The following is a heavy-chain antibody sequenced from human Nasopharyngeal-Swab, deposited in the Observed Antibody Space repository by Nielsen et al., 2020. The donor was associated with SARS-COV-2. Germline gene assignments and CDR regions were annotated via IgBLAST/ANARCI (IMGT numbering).Heavy chain of an antibody. CDR2: ISWDSGGI. J-gene: IGHJ2*01. CDR1: GFTFDNYG. Sequence: SLKISCAASGFTFDNYGMHWVRLGPGKGLEWVSGISWDSGGIDYADSVKGRFTISRDNAKSSLYLEMNSLRPEDTALYHCVKASASGSYYSGYWFFDFWGRGTRVTVSS. CDR3: VKASASGSYYSGYWFFDF. V-gene: IGHV3-9*01. D-gene: IGHD1-26*01.